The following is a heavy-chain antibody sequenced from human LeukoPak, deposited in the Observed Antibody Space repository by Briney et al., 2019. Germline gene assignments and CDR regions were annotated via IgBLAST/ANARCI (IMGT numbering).Heavy chain of an antibody. CDR2: TPAGGGT. V-gene: IGHV4-4*07. CDR1: ADSINNYY. D-gene: IGHD3-10*01. J-gene: IGHJ2*01. Sequence: SQSLSLTSTVSADSINNYYCNWVRQPAGKRLEWLGRTPAGGGTDHNTPLTGRAGISQDTSGTIFSLNLFSVTAADTAVYYCARELPRRRVDYFHGSGRSFDLWGRGTLVAVPS. CDR3: ARELPRRRVDYFHGSGRSFDL.